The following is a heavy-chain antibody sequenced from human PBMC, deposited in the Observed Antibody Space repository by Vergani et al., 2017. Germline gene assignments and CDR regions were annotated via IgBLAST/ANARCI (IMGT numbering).Heavy chain of an antibody. CDR2: ISYDGSNK. J-gene: IGHJ5*02. Sequence: QVQLVESGGGVVQPGRSLRLSCAASGFTFSSYGMHWVRQAPGKGLEWVAVISYDGSNKYYADSVKGRFTISRDNSKNTLYLQMNSLRAEDTAVYYCAKDLVRFWSGYFNXFDPWGQGTLVTVSS. V-gene: IGHV3-30*18. D-gene: IGHD3-3*01. CDR1: GFTFSSYG. CDR3: AKDLVRFWSGYFNXFDP.